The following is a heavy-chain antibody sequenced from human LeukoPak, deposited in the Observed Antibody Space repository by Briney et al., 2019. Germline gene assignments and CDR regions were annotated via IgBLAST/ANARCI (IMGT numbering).Heavy chain of an antibody. CDR2: IYSGGST. CDR1: GFTFSSNY. CDR3: ARDLTSGSYRDY. D-gene: IGHD1-26*01. Sequence: GGSLRLSCAASGFTFSSNYMSWVRQAPGKGLEWVSVIYSGGSTYYADSVKGRFTISRDNSKNTLYLQMNSLRAEDTAVYYCARDLTSGSYRDYWGQGTLVTVSS. J-gene: IGHJ4*02. V-gene: IGHV3-66*01.